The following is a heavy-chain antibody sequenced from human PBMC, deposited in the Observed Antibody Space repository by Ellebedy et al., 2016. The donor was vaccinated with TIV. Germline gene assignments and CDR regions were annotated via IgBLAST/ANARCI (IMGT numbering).Heavy chain of an antibody. CDR3: AKAAVRGVIKGWFDP. Sequence: GESLKISCAVSGFNFSSYALHWVRQAPGKGLEWLAVISYDGGNEYYADSVRGRFTISRDNAKNTVYLQVDSLRAEDTAMYYCAKAAVRGVIKGWFDPWGQGTLVTVSS. V-gene: IGHV3-30*04. J-gene: IGHJ5*02. D-gene: IGHD3-10*01. CDR1: GFNFSSYA. CDR2: ISYDGGNE.